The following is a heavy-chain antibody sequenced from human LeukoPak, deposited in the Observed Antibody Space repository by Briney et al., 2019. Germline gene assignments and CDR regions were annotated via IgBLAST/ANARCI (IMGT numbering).Heavy chain of an antibody. CDR1: GGTISNYY. CDR3: ARLHDFWSGYFGY. CDR2: IYYSGNT. D-gene: IGHD3-3*01. Sequence: PSETLSLTCTVAGGTISNYYWSWIRQPPGKGLEWIGHIYYSGNTNYNPSLESRLTISVETFKNQFSLNLKSVTAADTAVYYCARLHDFWSGYFGYWGQGALVTVSS. V-gene: IGHV4-59*01. J-gene: IGHJ4*02.